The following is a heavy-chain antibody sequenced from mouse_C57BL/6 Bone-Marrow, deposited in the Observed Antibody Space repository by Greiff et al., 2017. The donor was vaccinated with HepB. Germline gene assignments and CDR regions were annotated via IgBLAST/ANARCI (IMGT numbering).Heavy chain of an antibody. J-gene: IGHJ4*01. CDR2: IDPSDSYT. V-gene: IGHV1-50*01. CDR1: GYTFTSYW. D-gene: IGHD1-1*01. CDR3: ARSPAVVADAMDY. Sequence: QVQLQQPGAELVKPGASVKLSCKASGYTFTSYWMQWVKQRPGQGLEWIGEIDPSDSYTNYNQKFKGKATLTVDTSASPADMQLSSLTSEDSAVYYCARSPAVVADAMDYWGQGTSVTVSS.